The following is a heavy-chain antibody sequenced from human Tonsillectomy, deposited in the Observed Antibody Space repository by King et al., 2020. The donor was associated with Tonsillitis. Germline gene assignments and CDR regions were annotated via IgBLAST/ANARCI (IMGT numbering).Heavy chain of an antibody. CDR1: GGTFSSYA. J-gene: IGHJ6*02. D-gene: IGHD3-9*01. V-gene: IGHV1-69*01. CDR2: IIPIFGTA. Sequence: QLVQSGAEVKKPGSSVKVSCKASGGTFSSYAISWVRQAPGQGLEWMGGIIPIFGTANYAQKFQGRVTITADESTSTAYMELSSLRSEDTAVYYCARDSAYYDILPGYPLASYGMDVWGQGTTVTVSS. CDR3: ARDSAYYDILPGYPLASYGMDV.